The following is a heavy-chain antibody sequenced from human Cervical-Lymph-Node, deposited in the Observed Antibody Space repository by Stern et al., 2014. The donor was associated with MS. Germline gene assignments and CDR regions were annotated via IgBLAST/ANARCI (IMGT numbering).Heavy chain of an antibody. V-gene: IGHV3-20*01. CDR2: LNWNGGST. D-gene: IGHD2-8*02. CDR1: GFTFEDYG. Sequence: VQLVQSGGGVVRPGRSLRLSCAASGFTFEDYGMSWVRPAPGQGLEWVAALNWNGGSTVYAGSVQGRFTISRDNAKNSLYLQMNSLRAEDTALYHCARAFCTGGVCYSFPFYGMDVWGQGTTVTVSS. CDR3: ARAFCTGGVCYSFPFYGMDV. J-gene: IGHJ6*02.